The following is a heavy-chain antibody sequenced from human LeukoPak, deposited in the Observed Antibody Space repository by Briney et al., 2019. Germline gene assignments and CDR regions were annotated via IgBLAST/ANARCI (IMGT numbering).Heavy chain of an antibody. CDR1: GFTFSDYY. Sequence: GGSLRLSCAASGFTFSDYYMSWIRQASGKGLEWVSYISSSGSIIYYADSVKGRFTISRDNAKKSVYLHMSSLRAEDTALYYCARLSAYYYGSYFYYYMDVWGKGTTVTVSS. J-gene: IGHJ6*03. CDR3: ARLSAYYYGSYFYYYMDV. D-gene: IGHD3-10*01. V-gene: IGHV3-11*04. CDR2: ISSSGSII.